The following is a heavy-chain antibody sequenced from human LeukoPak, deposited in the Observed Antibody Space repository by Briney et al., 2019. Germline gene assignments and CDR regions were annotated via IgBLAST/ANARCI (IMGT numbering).Heavy chain of an antibody. CDR3: AKVVLGGYYNYFDY. CDR1: GFTFSSYA. D-gene: IGHD3-3*01. J-gene: IGHJ4*02. V-gene: IGHV3-23*01. Sequence: PGGSLRLSCAASGFTFSSYAMSWVRQAPGKGLEWVSAISNSEVSSITESGDGTYHADSVKGRFTISRDNPINTLYLQMNSLRAEDTAVYYCAKVVLGGYYNYFDYWGQGALVTVSS. CDR2: ISNSEVSSITESGDGT.